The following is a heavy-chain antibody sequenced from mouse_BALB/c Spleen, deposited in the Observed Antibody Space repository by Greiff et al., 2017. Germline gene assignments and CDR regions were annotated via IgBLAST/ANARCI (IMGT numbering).Heavy chain of an antibody. Sequence: VQRVESGPGLVAPSQSLSITCTVSGFSLTSYGVHWVRQPPGKGLEWLGVIWAGGSTNYNSALMSRLSISKDNSKSQVFLKMNSLQTDDTAMYSCASFYYYGSSYMYFDVWGAGTTVTVSS. V-gene: IGHV2-9*02. CDR3: ASFYYYGSSYMYFDV. J-gene: IGHJ1*01. D-gene: IGHD1-1*01. CDR2: IWAGGST. CDR1: GFSLTSYG.